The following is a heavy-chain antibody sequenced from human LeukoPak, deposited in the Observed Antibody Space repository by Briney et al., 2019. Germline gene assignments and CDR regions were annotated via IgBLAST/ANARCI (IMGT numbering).Heavy chain of an antibody. Sequence: GGSLRLSCAASGFTFSSYSFNWVRQVPGKGLEWVSSITTTFYTYYTDSVKGRFTISRDNAKNSLYLQMISLRAENTAVYYCARDIRRELVFDYWGQGTLVTVSS. J-gene: IGHJ4*02. V-gene: IGHV3-21*01. CDR2: ITTTFYT. CDR1: GFTFSSYS. CDR3: ARDIRRELVFDY. D-gene: IGHD1-26*01.